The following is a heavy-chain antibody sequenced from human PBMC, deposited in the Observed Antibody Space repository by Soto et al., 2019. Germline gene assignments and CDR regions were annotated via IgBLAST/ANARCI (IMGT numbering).Heavy chain of an antibody. CDR3: ARDPRGTMVRGGGVDV. CDR1: GGSISSGGYY. CDR2: IYYSGST. Sequence: SETLSLTXTVSGGSISSGGYYWSWIRQHPGKGLEWIGYIYYSGSTYYNPSLKSRVTISVDTSKNQFSLKLSSVTAADTAVYYRARDPRGTMVRGGGVDVWGQGTTVTVSS. J-gene: IGHJ6*02. D-gene: IGHD3-10*01. V-gene: IGHV4-31*02.